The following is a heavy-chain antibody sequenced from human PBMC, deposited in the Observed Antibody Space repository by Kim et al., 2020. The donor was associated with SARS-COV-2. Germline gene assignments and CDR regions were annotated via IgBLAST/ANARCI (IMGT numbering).Heavy chain of an antibody. V-gene: IGHV4-39*01. CDR3: ARPIVGAIDPGDAFDI. Sequence: SETLSLTCTVSGGSISSSSYYWGWIRQPPGKGLEWIGSIYYSGSTYYNPSLKSRVTISVDTSKNQFSLKLSSVTAADTAVYYCARPIVGAIDPGDAFDIWGQGTMVTVSS. J-gene: IGHJ3*02. CDR2: IYYSGST. CDR1: GGSISSSSYY. D-gene: IGHD1-26*01.